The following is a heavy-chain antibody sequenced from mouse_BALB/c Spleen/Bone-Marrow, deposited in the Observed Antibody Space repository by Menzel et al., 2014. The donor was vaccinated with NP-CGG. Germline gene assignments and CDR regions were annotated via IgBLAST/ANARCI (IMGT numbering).Heavy chain of an antibody. V-gene: IGHV1-20*02. D-gene: IGHD3-2*02. J-gene: IGHJ3*01. CDR1: GYSFTGYF. Sequence: VQLQQSGPGLVKPGASVKISCKASGYSFTGYFMNWVMQSHGKSLEWIGRINPYNGDTFYNQKFKGKATLTVDKSFSTAHMELRSLASEDSAVYYCARSGDSVGLAYWCEGILVIVSA. CDR2: INPYNGDT. CDR3: ARSGDSVGLAY.